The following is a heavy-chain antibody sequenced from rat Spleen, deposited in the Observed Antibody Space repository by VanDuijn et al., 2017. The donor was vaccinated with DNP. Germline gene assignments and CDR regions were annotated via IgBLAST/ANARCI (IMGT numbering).Heavy chain of an antibody. V-gene: IGHV5-22*01. Sequence: EVQLVESGGGLVQPGRSLKLSCAASGFTFSDYYMAWVRQAPTRGLELVAYISFDGGSTYYGDSVKGRFTISRDNEKSTLYLQMNSLRSDDMATYYCARWADYFDYWGQGVMVTVSS. CDR3: ARWADYFDY. D-gene: IGHD4-6*01. J-gene: IGHJ2*01. CDR1: GFTFSDYY. CDR2: ISFDGGST.